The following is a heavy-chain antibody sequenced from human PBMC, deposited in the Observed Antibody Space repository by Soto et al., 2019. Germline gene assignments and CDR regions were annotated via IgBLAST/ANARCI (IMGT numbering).Heavy chain of an antibody. CDR1: GFTFSNYA. J-gene: IGHJ4*02. CDR2: ISGSGGST. V-gene: IGHV3-23*01. Sequence: GGSLRLSCAGSGFTFSNYAMSWVRQAPGKGLAWVSAISGSGGSTYYADSVKGRFTISRDNSKNTLYLQMNSLRAEDTALYYCAKVPVGATGRFDYWGQGTLVTVSS. D-gene: IGHD1-26*01. CDR3: AKVPVGATGRFDY.